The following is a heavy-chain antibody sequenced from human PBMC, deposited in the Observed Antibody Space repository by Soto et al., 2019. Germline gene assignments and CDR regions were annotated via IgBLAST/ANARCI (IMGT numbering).Heavy chain of an antibody. CDR1: GNTLTELS. J-gene: IGHJ4*02. V-gene: IGHV1-24*01. CDR2: FDPEERET. D-gene: IGHD3-16*01. Sequence: QVQLVQSGAEVKKPGASVKVSCKLSGNTLTELSIHWVRQAPGKGLEWMGAFDPEERETIYSQQFQGRVTMTQDTSTDTAYMQRTSLRHEDTAVYYCAADLAIADSDYWGQGTLVTVSS. CDR3: AADLAIADSDY.